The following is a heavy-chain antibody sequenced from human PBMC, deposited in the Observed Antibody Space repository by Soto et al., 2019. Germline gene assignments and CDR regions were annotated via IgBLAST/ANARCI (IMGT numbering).Heavy chain of an antibody. CDR3: GRGGGWVGEASFDS. Sequence: QVQLEQSGAEVKKPGASVKISCKTSGYTFTSYTLHWVRQAPGQGLEWMGWINAGNGREKYSQRFQDRVSLSTDKPATPPSMEFRGLTLEDTGVFFLGRGGGWVGEASFDSWGQGTQVIVSS. CDR2: INAGNGRE. CDR1: GYTFTSYT. J-gene: IGHJ4*02. V-gene: IGHV1-3*01. D-gene: IGHD3-16*01.